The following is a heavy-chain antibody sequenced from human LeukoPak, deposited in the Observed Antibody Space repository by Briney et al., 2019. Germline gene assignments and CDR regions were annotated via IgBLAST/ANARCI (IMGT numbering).Heavy chain of an antibody. CDR1: GGSISNYY. J-gene: IGHJ4*02. CDR2: IFYGGST. CDR3: ARVMLDSSGHDRYYFDY. Sequence: SETLSLTCTVSGGSISNYYWSWIRQPPGKGLEWIGYIFYGGSTNYNPSLKSRVTISIDTSKNQFSLKLSSVTAADTAVYYCARVMLDSSGHDRYYFDYWGQGTLVTVSS. D-gene: IGHD6-19*01. V-gene: IGHV4-59*12.